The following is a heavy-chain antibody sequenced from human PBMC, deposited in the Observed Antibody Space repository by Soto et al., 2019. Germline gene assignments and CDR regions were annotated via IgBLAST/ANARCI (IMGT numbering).Heavy chain of an antibody. J-gene: IGHJ4*02. V-gene: IGHV3-49*03. Sequence: EVQLVESGGGSVQPGRSLRLSCTTSGFTFGDYSMTWFRQAPGKGLEWVSFIRNKASGGTAEYAASVKGRFTVSRDDSKSITYLQRNSLKTEDTGMYYCTRDRIMTDYWGQGTLVTVSS. CDR1: GFTFGDYS. CDR2: IRNKASGGTA. CDR3: TRDRIMTDY.